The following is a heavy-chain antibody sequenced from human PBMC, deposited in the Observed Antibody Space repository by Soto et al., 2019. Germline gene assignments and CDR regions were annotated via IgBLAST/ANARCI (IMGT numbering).Heavy chain of an antibody. J-gene: IGHJ4*02. V-gene: IGHV3-7*03. CDR2: IKEDGSEK. CDR3: ASYRTLGC. Sequence: EVQLVESGGGLVQPGGSLRLSCAASGFTLSNFWMSWVRQAPGKGLEWVASIKEDGSEKTYVDSVKGRFTISRDNAKNSRYLQMNRLRVDDAAVYYCASYRTLGCWGQGTPVIVSS. CDR1: GFTLSNFW. D-gene: IGHD1-26*01.